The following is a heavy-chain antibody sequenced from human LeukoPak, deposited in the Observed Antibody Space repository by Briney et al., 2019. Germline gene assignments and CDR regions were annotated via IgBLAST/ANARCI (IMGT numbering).Heavy chain of an antibody. CDR3: ARAVAHYYYYYYMDV. CDR1: GGSITSGSYH. J-gene: IGHJ6*03. CDR2: IYASGTT. Sequence: SQTLSLTCTVSGGSITSGSYHWTWIRQPAGRGLEWIGRIYASGTTNYNPSPKSRVTISVDTSKNQFSLNLSSVTAADTAVYYCARAVAHYYYYYYMDVWGKGTTVTISS. V-gene: IGHV4-61*02. D-gene: IGHD6-19*01.